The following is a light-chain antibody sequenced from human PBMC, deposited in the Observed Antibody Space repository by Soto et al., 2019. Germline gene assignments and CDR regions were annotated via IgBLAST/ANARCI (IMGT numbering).Light chain of an antibody. CDR2: GIS. CDR1: QMLRST. V-gene: IGKV3D-15*01. J-gene: IGKJ4*01. CDR3: QQYSAWPLT. Sequence: EIVMTQSPATLSVSPGESATLSCRASQMLRSTYLAWYQQKPGQAPRLLIYGISSRATGIPDRFSGSGSGTEFTLTISSLQSEDFATYYCQQYSAWPLTFGGGTKVEIK.